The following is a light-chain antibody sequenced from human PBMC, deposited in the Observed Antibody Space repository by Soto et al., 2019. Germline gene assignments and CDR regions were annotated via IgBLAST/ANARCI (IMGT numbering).Light chain of an antibody. CDR3: QQYARPPYA. CDR2: DAS. V-gene: IGKV3-20*01. J-gene: IGKJ2*01. Sequence: EIVLTQSPGPLSLSPGQRATLSCRASQNVDTKYLAWYQQKPGQAPRLLLYDASSRATGIPDRVSGSGSGTDFTLTISRLEPEDFAVYYCQQYARPPYAFGQGTKVDIK. CDR1: QNVDTKY.